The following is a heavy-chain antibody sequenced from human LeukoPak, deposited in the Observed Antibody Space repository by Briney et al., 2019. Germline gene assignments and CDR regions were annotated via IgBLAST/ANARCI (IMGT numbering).Heavy chain of an antibody. CDR3: ARSPSPYCSGGSCYDNYMDV. V-gene: IGHV1-24*01. CDR2: FDPEDGET. CDR1: GYTLTELS. Sequence: ASVKVSCKVSGYTLTELSMHWVRQAPGKGLEWMGGFDPEDGETIYAQKFQGRVTMTEDTSTDTAYMELSSLRSDDTAVYYCARSPSPYCSGGSCYDNYMDVWGKGTTVTVSS. D-gene: IGHD2-15*01. J-gene: IGHJ6*03.